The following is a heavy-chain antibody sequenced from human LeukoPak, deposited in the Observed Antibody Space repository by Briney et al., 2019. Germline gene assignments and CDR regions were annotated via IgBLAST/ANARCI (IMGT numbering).Heavy chain of an antibody. CDR1: GYTFTGHY. J-gene: IGHJ2*01. D-gene: IGHD1-7*01. V-gene: IGHV1-2*02. Sequence: GASVKVSCKASGYTFTGHYIHWVRQAPGQGLEWMGWIDPDSGGTNYAQEFQGRVTMTRDTYSSTAYMELSRLRSDDTAVHYCARRLPNYYFDLWGRGTLVTVSS. CDR2: IDPDSGGT. CDR3: ARRLPNYYFDL.